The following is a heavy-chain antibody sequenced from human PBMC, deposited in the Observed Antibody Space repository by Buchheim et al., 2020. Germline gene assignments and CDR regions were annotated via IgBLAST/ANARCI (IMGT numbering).Heavy chain of an antibody. V-gene: IGHV3-30-3*01. D-gene: IGHD3-16*01. CDR2: ISYDGGSQ. CDR3: VRDSGGSFDN. J-gene: IGHJ4*02. CDR1: GFTFSSYS. Sequence: QLQLVESGGGVVQPGRSLRLSCAASGFTFSSYSLHWVCQAPGKGLKWVAIISYDGGSQFYADSVTGRFTISRDNSTNMLYLQMNSLRTEDTAMYYCVRDSGGSFDNWGQGTL.